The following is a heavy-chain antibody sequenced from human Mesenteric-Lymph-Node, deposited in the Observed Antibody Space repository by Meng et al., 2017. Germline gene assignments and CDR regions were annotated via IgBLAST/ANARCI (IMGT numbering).Heavy chain of an antibody. CDR1: GGSISSYY. D-gene: IGHD3-10*01. V-gene: IGHV4-59*01. J-gene: IGHJ4*02. CDR3: AGMVRGVRGYFDY. CDR2: IYYSGST. Sequence: SETLSLTCTVSGGSISSYYWSWIRQPPGKGLEWIGYIYYSGSTNYNPSLKSRVTISVDTSKNQFSLKLSSVTAADTAVYYCAGMVRGVRGYFDYWGQGNQVTVSS.